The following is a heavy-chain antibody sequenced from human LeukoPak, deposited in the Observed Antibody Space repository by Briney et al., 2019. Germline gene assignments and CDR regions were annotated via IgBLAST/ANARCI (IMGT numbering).Heavy chain of an antibody. CDR3: AREAHFCSGGSCSNY. CDR2: ISAYNGNT. CDR1: GYTFTSYG. J-gene: IGHJ4*02. D-gene: IGHD2-15*01. Sequence: SVKVSCKASGYTFTSYGISWVRQAPGQGLEWMGWISAYNGNTNYAQKLQGRVTMTTDTSTSTAYMELRSLRSDDTAVYYCAREAHFCSGGSCSNYWDQGTLVTVSS. V-gene: IGHV1-18*01.